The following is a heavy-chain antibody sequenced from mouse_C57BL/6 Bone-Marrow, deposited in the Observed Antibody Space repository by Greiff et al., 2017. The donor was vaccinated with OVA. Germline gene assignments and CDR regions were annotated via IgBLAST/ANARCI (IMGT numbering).Heavy chain of an antibody. CDR3: ARVYDYEDY. CDR2: ISYDGSN. Sequence: EVQLKESGPGLVKPSQSLSLTCSVTGYSITSGYYWNWIRQFPGNKLEWMGYISYDGSNNYNPSLKNRISITRDTSKNQFFLKLNSVTTEDTATYYCARVYDYEDYWGQGTTLTVSS. D-gene: IGHD2-4*01. V-gene: IGHV3-6*01. CDR1: GYSITSGYY. J-gene: IGHJ2*01.